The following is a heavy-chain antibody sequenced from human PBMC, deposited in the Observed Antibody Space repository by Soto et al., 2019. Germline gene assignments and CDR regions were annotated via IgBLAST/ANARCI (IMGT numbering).Heavy chain of an antibody. CDR1: GFTFSSYW. CDR2: IKQDGSEK. D-gene: IGHD1-1*01. J-gene: IGHJ6*02. Sequence: PGGSLRLSCAASGFTFSSYWMSWVRQAPGKGLEWVANIKQDGSEKYYVDSVKGRFTISRDNAKNSLYLQMNSLRAEDTAVYYCARDPTPGTTGTTVVLYYYGMDVWGQGTTVIVSS. V-gene: IGHV3-7*01. CDR3: ARDPTPGTTGTTVVLYYYGMDV.